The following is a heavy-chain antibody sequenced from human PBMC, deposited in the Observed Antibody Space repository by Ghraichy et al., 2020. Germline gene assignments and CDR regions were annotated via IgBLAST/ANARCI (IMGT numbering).Heavy chain of an antibody. CDR2: IDTGKRSTI. Sequence: GGSLRLSCVASGFTFSSYSMNWVRQAPGKGLEWVSYIDTGKRSTIYYAGSVRGRFTISRDNGRNSVYLQMNSLRGEDTGVYYCARKGASCGGDCFQDFDLSRRGTVVTVSS. CDR1: GFTFSSYS. J-gene: IGHJ2*01. CDR3: ARKGASCGGDCFQDFDL. V-gene: IGHV3-48*01. D-gene: IGHD2-21*02.